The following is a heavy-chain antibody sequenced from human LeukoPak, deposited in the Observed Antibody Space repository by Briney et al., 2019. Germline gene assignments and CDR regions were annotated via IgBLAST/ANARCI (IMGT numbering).Heavy chain of an antibody. CDR2: MSGSGGST. Sequence: GGSLRLSCAASGFTFSSYSMNWVRQAPGKGLEWVSAMSGSGGSTYYADSVKGRFTISRDNSKNTLYLQMNSLRAEDTAVYYCAKDPELLPSFYFDYWGQGTLVTVSS. J-gene: IGHJ4*02. V-gene: IGHV3-23*01. CDR3: AKDPELLPSFYFDY. CDR1: GFTFSSYS. D-gene: IGHD1-26*01.